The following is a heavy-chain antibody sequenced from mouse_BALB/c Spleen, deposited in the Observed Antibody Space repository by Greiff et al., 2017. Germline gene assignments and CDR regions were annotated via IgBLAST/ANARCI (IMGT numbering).Heavy chain of an antibody. V-gene: IGHV7-3*02. CDR3: ARRGYYDVWYYSMDY. CDR2: IRNKANGYTT. Sequence: EVQLVESGGGLVQPGGSLRLSCATSGFTFTDYYMSWVRQPPGKALEWLGFIRNKANGYTTEYSASVQGRFTISRDNSQSILYLQMNTLKAKDSATYYCARRGYYDVWYYSMDYWGQGTSVTVSS. D-gene: IGHD2-4*01. CDR1: GFTFTDYY. J-gene: IGHJ4*01.